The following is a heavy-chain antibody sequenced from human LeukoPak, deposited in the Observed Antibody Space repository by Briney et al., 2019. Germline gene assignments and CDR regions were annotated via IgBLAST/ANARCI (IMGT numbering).Heavy chain of an antibody. D-gene: IGHD4-23*01. CDR1: GFTSSDYY. CDR3: ARDGGNSMIDWFDP. V-gene: IGHV3-11*05. J-gene: IGHJ5*02. Sequence: GGSLTLSCAASGFTSSDYYMSWIRQAPGKGLEWVSYISSSSSYTNYADSVKGRFTISRDNAKNSLYLQMNSLRAEDTAVYYCARDGGNSMIDWFDPWGQGTLVTVSS. CDR2: ISSSSSYT.